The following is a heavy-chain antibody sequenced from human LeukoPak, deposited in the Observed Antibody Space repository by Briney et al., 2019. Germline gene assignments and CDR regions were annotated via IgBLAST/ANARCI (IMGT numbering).Heavy chain of an antibody. CDR2: VNNDGSSA. J-gene: IGHJ6*02. V-gene: IGHV3-74*01. CDR3: ARRGTGHGMDV. CDR1: GFTVNNYW. D-gene: IGHD1-1*01. Sequence: GGSLRFSCAASGFTVNNYWILWVRQAPGKGLVWVSRVNNDGSSASYVDSVKGRFTISRDDAKNTLFLQMNSLRAEDTAVYYCARRGTGHGMDVWGQGTTVIVSS.